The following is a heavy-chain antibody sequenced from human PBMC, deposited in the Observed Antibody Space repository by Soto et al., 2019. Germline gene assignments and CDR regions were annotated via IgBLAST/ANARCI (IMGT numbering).Heavy chain of an antibody. V-gene: IGHV3-21*01. CDR2: ISSSSSYI. CDR3: ARDKDSSGCLDY. D-gene: IGHD6-19*01. J-gene: IGHJ4*02. Sequence: EVQLVESGGGLVKPGGSLRLSCAASGFTFSSYSMNWVRQAPGKGLEWVSSISSSSSYIYYADSVKGRFTISRDNAKNSLDLQMNSLRAEDTAVYYCARDKDSSGCLDYWGQGTLVTVSS. CDR1: GFTFSSYS.